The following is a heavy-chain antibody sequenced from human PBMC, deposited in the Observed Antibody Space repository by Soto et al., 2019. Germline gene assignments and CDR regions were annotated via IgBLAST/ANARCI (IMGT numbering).Heavy chain of an antibody. Sequence: QVQLVQSGAEVKKPGASVKVSCRASGYTFISYDINWVRQASGQGPEWMGWMNPNSGNTGYAQKFQGRVTMSRNTSISTAYMELSSPTSDDTAVYYCARAVPAAKLNMDVWGKGTTVTVSS. CDR2: MNPNSGNT. J-gene: IGHJ6*03. V-gene: IGHV1-8*01. CDR1: GYTFISYD. CDR3: ARAVPAAKLNMDV. D-gene: IGHD2-2*01.